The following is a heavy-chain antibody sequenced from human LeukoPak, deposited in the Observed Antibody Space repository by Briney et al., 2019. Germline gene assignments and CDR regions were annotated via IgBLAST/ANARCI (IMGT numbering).Heavy chain of an antibody. Sequence: GRSLRLSCAASGFTFSSYGMHWVRQAPGKGLEWVAVIWYDGSNKYYADSVKGRFTISRDNSKNTLYLQMNSLRAEDTAVYYCAKDRSERYRGVWLDSTHYYVDYWGQGTLVTVSS. CDR3: AKDRSERYRGVWLDSTHYYVDY. CDR1: GFTFSSYG. J-gene: IGHJ4*02. D-gene: IGHD6-19*01. V-gene: IGHV3-33*06. CDR2: IWYDGSNK.